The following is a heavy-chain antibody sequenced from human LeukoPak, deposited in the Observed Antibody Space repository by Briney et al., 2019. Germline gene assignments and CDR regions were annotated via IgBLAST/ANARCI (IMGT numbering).Heavy chain of an antibody. Sequence: SETLSLTCTVSGGSISSYYWSWIRQPPGKGLEWIGYIYYSGSTNYNPSLKSRVTISVDTSKNQFSLKLSSVTAADTAVYYCASQPVRRNYYYGMDVCGQGTTVTVSS. CDR3: ASQPVRRNYYYGMDV. CDR1: GGSISSYY. J-gene: IGHJ6*02. D-gene: IGHD3-3*01. CDR2: IYYSGST. V-gene: IGHV4-59*01.